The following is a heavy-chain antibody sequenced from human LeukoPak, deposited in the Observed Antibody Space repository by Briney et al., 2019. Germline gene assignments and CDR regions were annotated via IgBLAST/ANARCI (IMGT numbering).Heavy chain of an antibody. Sequence: ETLSLTCTVSGGSISSSSYYWGWIRQPPGKGLDWIGGIYYSGSIYYNPSLKSRVTISVDTSKNQFSLKLSSVTAADTAVYYCARAWFGEFDPWGQGTLVIVSS. CDR3: ARAWFGEFDP. D-gene: IGHD3-10*01. V-gene: IGHV4-39*07. CDR2: IYYSGSI. CDR1: GGSISSSSYY. J-gene: IGHJ5*02.